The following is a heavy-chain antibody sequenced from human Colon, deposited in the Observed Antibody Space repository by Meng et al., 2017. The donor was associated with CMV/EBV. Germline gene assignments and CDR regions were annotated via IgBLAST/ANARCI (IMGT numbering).Heavy chain of an antibody. V-gene: IGHV3-9*01. Sequence: SLKISCSASGFTFADFAMHWVRQAPGKGLEWVSSITWDSRDLVYADSVKGRFTISRDNAKNSVYLQMNSLRPEDTAFYYCAKEFFRYGWSSTVPCGFFDSWGQGSLVTVSS. CDR1: GFTFADFA. D-gene: IGHD6-19*01. J-gene: IGHJ4*02. CDR3: AKEFFRYGWSSTVPCGFFDS. CDR2: ITWDSRDL.